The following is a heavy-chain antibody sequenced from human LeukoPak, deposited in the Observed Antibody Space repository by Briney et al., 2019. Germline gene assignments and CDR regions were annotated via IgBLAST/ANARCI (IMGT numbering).Heavy chain of an antibody. J-gene: IGHJ6*02. D-gene: IGHD1-7*01. CDR1: GGTFTSYA. V-gene: IGHV1-69*04. Sequence: ASVTVSCKASGGTFTSYAISWVRQAPGQGLEWMGRIIPNFGIANYAQKFQGRVTITADKSTGTAYMELSSLRSEDTAVYYCARDPAVYNWNSLNGMDVWGQGTTVTVSS. CDR2: IIPNFGIA. CDR3: ARDPAVYNWNSLNGMDV.